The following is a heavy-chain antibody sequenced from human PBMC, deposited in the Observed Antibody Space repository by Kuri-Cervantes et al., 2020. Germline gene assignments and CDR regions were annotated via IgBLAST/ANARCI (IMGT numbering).Heavy chain of an antibody. CDR3: ARGIWFGEGDY. V-gene: IGHV4-61*03. J-gene: IGHJ4*02. CDR1: GGSASSGSYY. CDR2: IYYSGST. Sequence: GTVSGGSASSGSYYWSWIRQPPGKGLEWFVYIYYSGSTNYNPSLKSRVTISVDTSKNHFSLMLSSVTAADTTVYYYARGIWFGEGDYWGQGTLVTVSS. D-gene: IGHD3-10*01.